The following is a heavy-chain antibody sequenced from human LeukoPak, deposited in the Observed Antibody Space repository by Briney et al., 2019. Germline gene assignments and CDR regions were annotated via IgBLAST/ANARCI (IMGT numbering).Heavy chain of an antibody. CDR2: INWNGGST. D-gene: IGHD3-16*02. CDR3: AKDHGMITFGGVIVPEYYFDY. CDR1: GFTFDDYG. V-gene: IGHV3-20*04. Sequence: GGSLRLSCAASGFTFDDYGMSWVRQAPGKGLEWVSGINWNGGSTGYADSVKGRFTISRDNSKNTLYLQMNSLRAEDTAVYYCAKDHGMITFGGVIVPEYYFDYWGQGTLVTVSS. J-gene: IGHJ4*02.